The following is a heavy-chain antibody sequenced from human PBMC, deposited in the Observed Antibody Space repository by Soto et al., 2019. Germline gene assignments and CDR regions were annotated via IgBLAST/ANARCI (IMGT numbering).Heavy chain of an antibody. CDR2: ISPYTGNT. CDR1: GYIFVNYG. CDR3: VMVDNYVTPTPQDV. J-gene: IGHJ6*02. V-gene: IGHV1-18*01. Sequence: QVQLVQSGDEVKKPGASVKVSCKASGYIFVNYGIAWVRQAPGQGLEWMGWISPYTGNTHSATKVQGRLTMTTDTSTSTAYMDLGSMTSDDTAVYYCVMVDNYVTPTPQDVWGQGTAVTVSS. D-gene: IGHD3-16*01.